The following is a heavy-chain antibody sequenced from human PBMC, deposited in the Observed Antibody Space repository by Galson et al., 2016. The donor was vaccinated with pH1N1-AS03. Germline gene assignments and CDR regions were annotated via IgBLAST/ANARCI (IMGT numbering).Heavy chain of an antibody. CDR1: GYTFTSYY. CDR3: LRERLQGARVFDL. Sequence: SVKVSCKASGYTFTSYYIHWVRQAPGQGLEWMGMINPSDGGNTYAQRFEDRLTMTRDTSTTTVYLEVRSLYSGDSAVYFCLRERLQGARVFDLWGQGTMDIVSS. D-gene: IGHD1-26*01. V-gene: IGHV1-46*01. CDR2: INPSDGGN. J-gene: IGHJ3*01.